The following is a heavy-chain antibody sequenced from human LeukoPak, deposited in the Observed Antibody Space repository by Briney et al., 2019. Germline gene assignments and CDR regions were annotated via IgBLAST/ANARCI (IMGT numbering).Heavy chain of an antibody. CDR1: GFSFSSYA. Sequence: PGGSLRLSYGASGFSFSSYAMSWVRQAPGKGLEWGSAISGSGGSTYYADSVKGRFTISRDNSKNTLYLQMNSLRAEDTAAYYCAKGYPYSGSYPNSCDYWGQGTLVTVSS. D-gene: IGHD1-26*01. V-gene: IGHV3-23*01. CDR2: ISGSGGST. J-gene: IGHJ4*02. CDR3: AKGYPYSGSYPNSCDY.